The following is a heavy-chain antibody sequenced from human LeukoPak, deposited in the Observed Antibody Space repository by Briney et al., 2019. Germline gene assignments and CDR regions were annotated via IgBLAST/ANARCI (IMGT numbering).Heavy chain of an antibody. CDR2: ISYDGSNK. Sequence: GGSLRLSCAASGFTFSSYGMHWVRQAPGKGLEWVAVISYDGSNKYYADSVKGRFTISRDNSKNTLYLQMNSLRAEDTAVYYCAKLLYGDQRGDAFDIWGQGTMVTVSS. V-gene: IGHV3-30*18. CDR3: AKLLYGDQRGDAFDI. J-gene: IGHJ3*02. D-gene: IGHD4-17*01. CDR1: GFTFSSYG.